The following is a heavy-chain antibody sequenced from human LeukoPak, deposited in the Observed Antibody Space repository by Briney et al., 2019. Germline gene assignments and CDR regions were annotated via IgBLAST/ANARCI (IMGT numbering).Heavy chain of an antibody. Sequence: SETLSLTCTVSGGSISSSSYYWGWIRQPPGKGLEWIGSIYYSGSTYYNPSLKSRVTISVDTSKNQFSLKLSSVTAADTAVYYCASGGGVLEWLVYWGQGTLVTVSS. CDR2: IYYSGST. V-gene: IGHV4-39*07. CDR3: ASGGGVLEWLVY. J-gene: IGHJ4*02. CDR1: GGSISSSSYY. D-gene: IGHD3-3*01.